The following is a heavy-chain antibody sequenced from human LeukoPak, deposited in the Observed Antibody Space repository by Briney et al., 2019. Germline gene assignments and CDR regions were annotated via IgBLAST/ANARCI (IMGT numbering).Heavy chain of an antibody. J-gene: IGHJ4*02. CDR2: ISSNGGTT. Sequence: PGGSLRLSCSASGFTFSSYDMFWVRQAPGKGLEYVSVISSNGGTTYYADSVKGRFTISRDNSKSTLYLQLSSLRAEDTAVYYCARSYGDATFDYWGQGTLVTVSS. V-gene: IGHV3-64*04. D-gene: IGHD4-17*01. CDR3: ARSYGDATFDY. CDR1: GFTFSSYD.